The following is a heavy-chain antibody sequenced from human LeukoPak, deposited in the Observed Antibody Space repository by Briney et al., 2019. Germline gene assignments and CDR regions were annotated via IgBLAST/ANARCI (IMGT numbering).Heavy chain of an antibody. CDR3: ARDGTSYSYGPTDY. D-gene: IGHD5-18*01. V-gene: IGHV4-34*01. CDR2: INHSGST. CDR1: GGSFSGYY. Sequence: SETLSLTCAVYGGSFSGYYWSWIRQPPGKGLEWIGEINHSGSTNYNPSLKSRVTISVDTSKNQFSLKLSSVTAADTAVYYCARDGTSYSYGPTDYWGQGTLVTVSS. J-gene: IGHJ4*02.